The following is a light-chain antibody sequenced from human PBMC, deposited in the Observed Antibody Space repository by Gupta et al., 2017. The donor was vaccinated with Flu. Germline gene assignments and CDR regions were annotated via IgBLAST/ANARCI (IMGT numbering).Light chain of an antibody. CDR3: QQTYTAPFA. Sequence: DAKLTRSPSSLSESVGDRVTITCRASQSIGKYLNWYQHRPGQAPKLLIYFASNLQSGVPSGFSGSGSGTDFTLTISSLQPEDLATYFCQQTYTAPFAFGPGTNVDL. CDR2: FAS. CDR1: QSIGKY. J-gene: IGKJ3*01. V-gene: IGKV1-39*01.